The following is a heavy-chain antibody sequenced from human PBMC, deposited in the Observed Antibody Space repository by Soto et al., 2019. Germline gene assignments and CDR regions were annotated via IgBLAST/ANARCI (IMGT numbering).Heavy chain of an antibody. CDR1: GVSISSDNW. V-gene: IGHV4-4*02. D-gene: IGHD6-13*01. CDR2: IHHSGST. Sequence: QVQLQESGPGLVRPSGTVSLTCAVSGVSISSDNWWSLVRQPPGKALEWSGEIHHSGSTNYNPSLKSRVTMSVVPSKYLFSLTLNSVTAADTAFYYCARDQGSHPGDWGQGTLVSVSS. CDR3: ARDQGSHPGD. J-gene: IGHJ4*02.